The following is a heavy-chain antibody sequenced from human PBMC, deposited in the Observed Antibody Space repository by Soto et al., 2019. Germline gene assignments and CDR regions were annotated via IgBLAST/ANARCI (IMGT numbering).Heavy chain of an antibody. Sequence: EVQLVESGGGLVQPGGSLRLSCAASGLAFSNYWMHWVRQAPGKGLMWVSRINNDGSTTTYADSVEGRFTISRDNAKNTLYLQMNSLRVGDTAVYYCSRGYYDTSGFYLGGPKYFLHWGQGTLVTVSS. CDR2: INNDGSTT. CDR1: GLAFSNYW. CDR3: SRGYYDTSGFYLGGPKYFLH. D-gene: IGHD3-22*01. J-gene: IGHJ1*01. V-gene: IGHV3-74*01.